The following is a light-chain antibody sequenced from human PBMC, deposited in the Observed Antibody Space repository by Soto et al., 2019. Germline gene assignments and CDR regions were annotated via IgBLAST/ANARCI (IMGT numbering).Light chain of an antibody. Sequence: QSALTQPASVSGSPGQSITISCTGTSSDVGGYYRVSWYQQHPGKAPKLLIYEVNERSSGVSNRFSGSKSANMASLTISGLQAEDEADYYCCSYAGSDTLLFGGGTKLTVL. CDR3: CSYAGSDTLL. J-gene: IGLJ2*01. V-gene: IGLV2-23*02. CDR2: EVN. CDR1: SSDVGGYYR.